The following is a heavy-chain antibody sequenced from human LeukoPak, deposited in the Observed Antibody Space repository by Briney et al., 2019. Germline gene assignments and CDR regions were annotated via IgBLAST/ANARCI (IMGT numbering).Heavy chain of an antibody. CDR1: GFTFSDYY. Sequence: PGGSLRLSCAASGFTFSDYYMSWIRQAPGKGLKWVSYISSSGSTIYYADSVKGRFTISRDNAKNSLYLQMNSLRAEDTAVYYCARSMIVDIDGAFDIWGQGTMVTVSS. J-gene: IGHJ3*02. D-gene: IGHD3-22*01. CDR2: ISSSGSTI. V-gene: IGHV3-11*04. CDR3: ARSMIVDIDGAFDI.